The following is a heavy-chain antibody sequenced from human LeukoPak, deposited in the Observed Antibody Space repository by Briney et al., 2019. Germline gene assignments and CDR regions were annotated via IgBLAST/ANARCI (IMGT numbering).Heavy chain of an antibody. CDR3: ARRPWYYYDSSVMGCWFDP. V-gene: IGHV4-39*07. D-gene: IGHD3-22*01. Sequence: PSETLSLTCTVSGGSISSSSYYWGWIRQPPGKGLEWIGRIYYSGSTYYNPSLKSRVTISVDTSKNQFSLKLSSVTAADTAVYYCARRPWYYYDSSVMGCWFDPWGQGTLVTVSS. CDR2: IYYSGST. CDR1: GGSISSSSYY. J-gene: IGHJ5*02.